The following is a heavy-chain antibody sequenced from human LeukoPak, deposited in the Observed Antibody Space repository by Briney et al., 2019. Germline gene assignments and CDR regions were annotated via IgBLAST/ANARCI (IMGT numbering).Heavy chain of an antibody. CDR2: IYYSGST. Sequence: SETLSLTCTVSSGSISSSSYFWGWIRQPPGKGLEWIGYIYYSGSTNYNPSLKSRVTISVDTSKNQFSLKLSSVTAADTAVYYCSRGGYSYGIKNYYYYMDVWGKGTTVTVSS. J-gene: IGHJ6*03. CDR1: SGSISSSSYF. V-gene: IGHV4-61*05. D-gene: IGHD5-18*01. CDR3: SRGGYSYGIKNYYYYMDV.